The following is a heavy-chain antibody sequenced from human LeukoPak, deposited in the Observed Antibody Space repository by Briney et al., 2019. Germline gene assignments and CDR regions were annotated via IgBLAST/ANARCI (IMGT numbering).Heavy chain of an antibody. CDR3: AREAPQPGVVPAAYYFDY. V-gene: IGHV3-53*01. CDR1: GFTFSSYS. CDR2: IYSGGNT. Sequence: GGSLRLSCAASGFTFSSYSMNWVRQAPGKGLEWVSIIYSGGNTYYADSVKGRFTISGDNSKNTLDLQMNSLRAEDTAVYYCAREAPQPGVVPAAYYFDYWGQGTLVTVSS. J-gene: IGHJ4*02. D-gene: IGHD2-2*01.